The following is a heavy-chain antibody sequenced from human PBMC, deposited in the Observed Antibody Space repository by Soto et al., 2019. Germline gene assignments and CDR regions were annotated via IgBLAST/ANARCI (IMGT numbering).Heavy chain of an antibody. CDR2: INHSGST. J-gene: IGHJ4*02. D-gene: IGHD6-19*01. Sequence: SETLSLTCAVYGGSFSGYYWSWIRQPPGKGLEWIGEINHSGSTNYNPSLKSRVTISVDTSKKQFSLKLSSVTAADTAVYYCASRYSSGWYTGYYFDYWGQGTMVTFYS. CDR1: GGSFSGYY. V-gene: IGHV4-34*01. CDR3: ASRYSSGWYTGYYFDY.